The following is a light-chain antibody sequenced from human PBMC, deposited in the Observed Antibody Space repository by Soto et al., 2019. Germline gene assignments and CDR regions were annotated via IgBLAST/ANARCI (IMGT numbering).Light chain of an antibody. V-gene: IGKV1-39*01. J-gene: IGKJ1*01. Sequence: DIQLIQYPSSLSASVGDEVTITCRASQTIMTYLNWYQLKPGKPPRLLIYAASSLQIGVPSRFSGSGSGTDFTLPLSSLQPEDFAPYSCQQSDNTRNTFGRGTKGQI. CDR2: AAS. CDR1: QTIMTY. CDR3: QQSDNTRNT.